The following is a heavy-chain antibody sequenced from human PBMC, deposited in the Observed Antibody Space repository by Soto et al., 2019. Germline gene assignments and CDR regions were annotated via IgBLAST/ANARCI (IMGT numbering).Heavy chain of an antibody. J-gene: IGHJ1*01. CDR2: FHYSGST. D-gene: IGHD5-12*01. CDR1: GGSISTYY. CDR3: ARHSWLQLLPQY. Sequence: PSETLSLTCTGSGGSISTYYWSWIRQPPGKGLEWIGYFHYSGSTNYNPSLKSRVTMSVDTSKNQFSLKLSSVTAADTAVYYCARHSWLQLLPQYWGQGTLVTVSS. V-gene: IGHV4-59*08.